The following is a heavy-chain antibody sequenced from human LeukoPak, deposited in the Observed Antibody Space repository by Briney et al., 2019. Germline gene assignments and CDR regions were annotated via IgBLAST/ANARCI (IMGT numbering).Heavy chain of an antibody. CDR1: SGSISTSNYY. J-gene: IGHJ4*02. CDR2: IFYSGST. CDR3: ARDRGTWNDDGFDY. D-gene: IGHD1-1*01. V-gene: IGHV4-39*07. Sequence: PSETLSLTCTVSSGSISTSNYYWGWVRQPPGKALEWIGNIFYSGSTNYNPSLKSRVTISVDTSKNQFSLKLSSVTAADTAVYYCARDRGTWNDDGFDYWGQGTLVTVSS.